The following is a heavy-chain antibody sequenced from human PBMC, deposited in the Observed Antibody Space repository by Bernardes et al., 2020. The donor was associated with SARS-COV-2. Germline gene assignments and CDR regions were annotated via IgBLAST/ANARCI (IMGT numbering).Heavy chain of an antibody. Sequence: SETLSLTCTVSGGSIRSSSYHWGWIRQPPGKGLEWIGTIYYSGSTYYNPSLKSRVTISVDTSKNQFSLKLSSVTAADTAVYYCARQDSSGVDYWGQGTLVTVSS. D-gene: IGHD6-19*01. V-gene: IGHV4-39*01. CDR2: IYYSGST. CDR3: ARQDSSGVDY. CDR1: GGSIRSSSYH. J-gene: IGHJ4*02.